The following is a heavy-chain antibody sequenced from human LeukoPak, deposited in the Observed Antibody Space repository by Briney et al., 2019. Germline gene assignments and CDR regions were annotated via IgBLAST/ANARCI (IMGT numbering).Heavy chain of an antibody. CDR3: ARDPAPATGAFDI. CDR1: GFTISSNY. CDR2: ISNSGDT. D-gene: IGHD1-1*01. J-gene: IGHJ3*02. V-gene: IGHV3-53*01. Sequence: PGGSLRLSCAASGFTISSNYMNWVRQAPGKGLEWVSVISNSGDTYYADSVKGRFTISRDTSKNTLYLQMNSLRVDDTAVYYCARDPAPATGAFDIWGQGTMVIIS.